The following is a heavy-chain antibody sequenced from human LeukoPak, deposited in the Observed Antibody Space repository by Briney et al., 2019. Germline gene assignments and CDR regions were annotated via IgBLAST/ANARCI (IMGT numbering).Heavy chain of an antibody. CDR3: ARDIKYSSSWYSKYWFDP. D-gene: IGHD6-13*01. CDR1: GGSCRGYE. CDR2: INHSGST. V-gene: IGHV4-34*01. Sequence: SGTLAVNCADYGGSCRGYECRCSRSPPGKEMKWIGEINHSGSTNYNPSLKSRVTISVDTSKNQFSLKLSSVTAADTAVYYCARDIKYSSSWYSKYWFDPWGQGTLVTVSS. J-gene: IGHJ5*02.